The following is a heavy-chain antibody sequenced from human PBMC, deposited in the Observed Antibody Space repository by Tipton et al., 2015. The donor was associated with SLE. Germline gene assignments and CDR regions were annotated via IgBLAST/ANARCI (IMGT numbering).Heavy chain of an antibody. CDR1: GASITSSDW. Sequence: TLSLTCAVSGASITSSDWWSWVRQPPGKGLEYIGEIHHRGSTYYSASLRSRVTISLDRSKNHFSLTLNSVTAADTAVYYCAKTTVYSNDWPYFDHWGQGTLVTVSS. CDR3: AKTTVYSNDWPYFDH. CDR2: IHHRGST. D-gene: IGHD6-19*01. J-gene: IGHJ4*02. V-gene: IGHV4-4*02.